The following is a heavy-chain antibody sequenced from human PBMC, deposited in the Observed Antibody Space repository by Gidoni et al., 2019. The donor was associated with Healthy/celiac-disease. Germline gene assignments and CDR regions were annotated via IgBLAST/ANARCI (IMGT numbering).Heavy chain of an antibody. V-gene: IGHV3-30-3*01. CDR1: GFTFRSYA. D-gene: IGHD2-2*01. J-gene: IGHJ4*02. CDR2: ISYDGSNK. Sequence: QVQLVESGGGVVQPGRSLRLSCAASGFTFRSYAMHLVRQAPGKGLEWVAVISYDGSNKYYADSVKGRFTISRDNSKNTLYLQMNSLRAEDTAVYYCARLGIRCSSTSCALGYWGQGTLVTVSS. CDR3: ARLGIRCSSTSCALGY.